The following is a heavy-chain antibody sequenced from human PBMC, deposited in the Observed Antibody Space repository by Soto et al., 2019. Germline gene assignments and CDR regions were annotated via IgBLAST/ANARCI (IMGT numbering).Heavy chain of an antibody. V-gene: IGHV4-30-2*01. CDR1: GGSISSGGYS. CDR2: IYHSGST. D-gene: IGHD5-18*01. J-gene: IGHJ3*02. CDR3: GRGAEDTAMVTAFDI. Sequence: QLQLQESGSGLVKPSQTLSLTCAVSGGSISSGGYSWSWIRQPPGKGLEWIGYIYHSGSTYYNPSLKSRVTISVDRSKNQFSLKLSSVTAADTAVYYCGRGAEDTAMVTAFDIWGQGTMVTVSS.